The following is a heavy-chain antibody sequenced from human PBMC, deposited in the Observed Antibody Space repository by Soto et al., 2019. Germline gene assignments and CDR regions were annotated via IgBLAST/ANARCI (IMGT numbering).Heavy chain of an antibody. CDR1: GFTFSSYA. J-gene: IGHJ4*02. CDR3: AKAAGYDYVWGSQVGY. V-gene: IGHV3-23*01. D-gene: IGHD3-16*01. Sequence: EVQLLESGGGLVQPGGSLRLSCAASGFTFSSYAMSWVRQAPGKGVEWVSAISGSGGSTYYADSVKGRFTISRDNSKNTLYLQMNSLRAEDTAVYYCAKAAGYDYVWGSQVGYWGQGTLVTVSS. CDR2: ISGSGGST.